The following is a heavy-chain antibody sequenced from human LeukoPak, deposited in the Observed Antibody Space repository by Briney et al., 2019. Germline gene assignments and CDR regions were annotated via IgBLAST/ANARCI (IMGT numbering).Heavy chain of an antibody. Sequence: PSETLSLTCSVSGGSISSGGYSWSWIRQPPGKGLEGIGYIYYSGSTYYNPSLKSRVTISVDTSKNPFSPKLSSVTAADTAVYYCARPVYSYGPVAFDIWGQGTMVTVSS. CDR1: GGSISSGGYS. D-gene: IGHD5-18*01. CDR2: IYYSGST. V-gene: IGHV4-30-4*07. J-gene: IGHJ3*02. CDR3: ARPVYSYGPVAFDI.